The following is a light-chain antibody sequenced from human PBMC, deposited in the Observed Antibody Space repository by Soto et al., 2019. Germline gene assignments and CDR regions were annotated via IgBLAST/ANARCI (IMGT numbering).Light chain of an antibody. Sequence: QSVLTQPPSASGTPGQRVTISCSGSGSTIGTNTVTWYRQLPGTAPKLLIYGDNQRPSGVPDRFSGSKSGTSASLAISGLRSENEADYYYAAWEGNRTKVLFAGGTKPTVL. V-gene: IGLV1-44*01. CDR2: GDN. CDR1: GSTIGTNT. CDR3: AAWEGNRTKVL. J-gene: IGLJ2*01.